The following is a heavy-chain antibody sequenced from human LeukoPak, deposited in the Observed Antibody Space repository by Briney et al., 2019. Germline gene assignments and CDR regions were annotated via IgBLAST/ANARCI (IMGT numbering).Heavy chain of an antibody. D-gene: IGHD6-19*01. Sequence: SETLSLTCTVSGGSIRSYYWSWIRQPPGKGLEWIGYVHYSRSTNYNPSLKSRVTISVDTSKNQFSLKLSSVTAADTAVYYCARDWAAVAGHDAFDIWGQGTMVTVSS. J-gene: IGHJ3*02. V-gene: IGHV4-59*12. CDR2: VHYSRST. CDR1: GGSIRSYY. CDR3: ARDWAAVAGHDAFDI.